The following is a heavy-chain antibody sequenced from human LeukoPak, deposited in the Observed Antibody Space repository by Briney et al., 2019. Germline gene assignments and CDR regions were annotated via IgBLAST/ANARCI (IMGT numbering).Heavy chain of an antibody. CDR2: IHNSGTT. V-gene: IGHV4-34*01. CDR3: ARRYYYNLGSFPFDF. CDR1: GGPFSGYF. D-gene: IGHD3-10*01. J-gene: IGHJ4*02. Sequence: PSETLSLTCAVSGGPFSGYFWSWIRQSSGKGLKWIGEIHNSGTTNYNPSLNSRVTISEDTSKNQFYLNLSSVTAADTAVYYCARRYYYNLGSFPFDFWGQGTLVTVSS.